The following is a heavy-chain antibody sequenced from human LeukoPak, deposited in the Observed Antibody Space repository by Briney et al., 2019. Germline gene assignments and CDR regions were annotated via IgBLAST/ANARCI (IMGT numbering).Heavy chain of an antibody. V-gene: IGHV3-30*18. D-gene: IGHD3-3*01. Sequence: GRSLRLSCAASGFTFSSYGMHWVRQAPGKGLEWVAVISYDGSNKYYADSVKGRFTISRDNSKNTLYLQMNSLRAEDTAVYYCANILTYYDFWSGLEAFDIWGQGTMVTVSS. CDR2: ISYDGSNK. CDR1: GFTFSSYG. J-gene: IGHJ3*02. CDR3: ANILTYYDFWSGLEAFDI.